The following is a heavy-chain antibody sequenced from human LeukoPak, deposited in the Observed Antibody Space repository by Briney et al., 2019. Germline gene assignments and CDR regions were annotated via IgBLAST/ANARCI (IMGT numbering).Heavy chain of an antibody. V-gene: IGHV3-48*01. CDR2: ISSSSSTI. J-gene: IGHJ3*02. CDR1: GFTFSSYS. CDR3: ARDPASDAFDI. Sequence: GGSLRLSCAASGFTFSSYSMNWVRQAPGKGLEWVSYISSSSSTIYYADSVKGRFTISRDNAKNSLYLQMNSLRAEDTAVYYCARDPASDAFDIWGRGTMVTVSS.